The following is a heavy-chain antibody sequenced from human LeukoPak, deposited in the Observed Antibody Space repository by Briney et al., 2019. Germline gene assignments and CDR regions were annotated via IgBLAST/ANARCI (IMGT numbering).Heavy chain of an antibody. CDR1: GYTFTSYD. V-gene: IGHV1-8*01. CDR3: ATSPGDYYYMDV. J-gene: IGHJ6*03. Sequence: ASVKVSCKASGYTFTSYDINWVRQATGQGLEWMGWMNPNSGNTGYAQKFQGRVTMTEDTSTDTAYMELSSLRSEDTAVYYCATSPGDYYYMDVWGKGTTVTVSS. CDR2: MNPNSGNT. D-gene: IGHD1-1*01.